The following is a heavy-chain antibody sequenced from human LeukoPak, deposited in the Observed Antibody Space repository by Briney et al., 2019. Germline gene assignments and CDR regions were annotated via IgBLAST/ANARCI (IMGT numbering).Heavy chain of an antibody. Sequence: PSETLSLTCTVSGGSISSGSYYWSWIRQPAGKGLEWTGHIYSSGSTNYNPSLKSRVTISIETSKNQISLRLNSVTAADTAMYYCAKSGGYGLIDYWGQGTLVTVSS. CDR3: AKSGGYGLIDY. D-gene: IGHD1-26*01. CDR2: IYSSGST. CDR1: GGSISSGSYY. V-gene: IGHV4-61*09. J-gene: IGHJ4*02.